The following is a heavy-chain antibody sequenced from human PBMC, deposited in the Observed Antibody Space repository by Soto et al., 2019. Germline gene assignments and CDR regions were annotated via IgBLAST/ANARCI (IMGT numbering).Heavy chain of an antibody. CDR2: INAANGDT. V-gene: IGHV1-3*01. D-gene: IGHD6-13*01. J-gene: IGHJ5*02. CDR3: VRRHVSATGIDWFDP. CDR1: GCTFTSYG. Sequence: ASVKVSCKASGCTFTSYGIHWVRQAPGQRLEWMGWINAANGDTKYSPKFQGRVTITRDTSASTAYMELSSLRSEDTAVYYCVRRHVSATGIDWFDPWGQGTLLTVSS.